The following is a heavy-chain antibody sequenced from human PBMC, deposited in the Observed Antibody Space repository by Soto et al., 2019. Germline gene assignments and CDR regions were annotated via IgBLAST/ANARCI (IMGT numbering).Heavy chain of an antibody. CDR1: RYTFISYG. Sequence: HVQLVQSGAEVKKPGASLKVSCKASRYTFISYGVSWVRQAPGQGLEWLGWISPYNGNTNYAQKFQGRITMTTDTSTSTVYMDLRSLRTDDTAVYYCARDQTKWLTDAFDIWGQGTMFVVSS. D-gene: IGHD2-8*01. CDR3: ARDQTKWLTDAFDI. CDR2: ISPYNGNT. V-gene: IGHV1-18*01. J-gene: IGHJ3*02.